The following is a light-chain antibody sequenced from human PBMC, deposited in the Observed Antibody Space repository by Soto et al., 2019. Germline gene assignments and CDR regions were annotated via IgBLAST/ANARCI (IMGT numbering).Light chain of an antibody. V-gene: IGLV2-14*01. J-gene: IGLJ1*01. Sequence: QSVLAQPASVSGSLGQSSTISCTGTSSDVGGYNYVSWYRHHPGKAPKLLIFDVTNRPSGVSNRFSGSKSGNTASLTISGLQPEDEADYYCSSYTSSSTLYVFGTGTKVTVL. CDR2: DVT. CDR3: SSYTSSSTLYV. CDR1: SSDVGGYNY.